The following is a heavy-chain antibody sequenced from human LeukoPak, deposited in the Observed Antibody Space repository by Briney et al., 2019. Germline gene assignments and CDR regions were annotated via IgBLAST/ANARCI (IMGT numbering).Heavy chain of an antibody. J-gene: IGHJ6*03. Sequence: GESLKISCEVFGYSFTDYWIGWVRQMPGKGLEWMGIIYPGYSDTRYSPSFQGQVTISADKSISPAYLKWSSLKASDTAMYYCARHRGRFRHTVNHVPYYYYMDVWGKGTTVTVSS. CDR3: ARHRGRFRHTVNHVPYYYYMDV. CDR2: IYPGYSDT. CDR1: GYSFTDYW. V-gene: IGHV5-51*01. D-gene: IGHD4-11*01.